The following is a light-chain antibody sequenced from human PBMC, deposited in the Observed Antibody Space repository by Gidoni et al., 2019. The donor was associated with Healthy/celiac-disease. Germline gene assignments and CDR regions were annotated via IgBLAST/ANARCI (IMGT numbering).Light chain of an antibody. J-gene: IGKJ4*01. CDR2: AAS. CDR3: QKYNSSPLT. V-gene: IGKV1-27*01. CDR1: QGIRNY. Sequence: DIQMTKSASSLSASVGDRVTITCRAIQGIRNYLAWYQQKPGKVPKLLIYAASTLPSGVPSRFSGSGSGTDFTLTISSLQPEDVATYYCQKYNSSPLTFGGGTKVEIK.